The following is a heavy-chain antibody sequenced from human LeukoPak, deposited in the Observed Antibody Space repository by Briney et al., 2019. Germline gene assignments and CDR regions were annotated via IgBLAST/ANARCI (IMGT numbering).Heavy chain of an antibody. Sequence: GGSLRLSCAASGFTFSNYAMHWVRQAPGKGLEWVSYISSGGSTTHYADSVKGRFTISRDNAKKSLYLQMNSLRAEDTAVYYCARDNYDSSGYYFDWGQGTLVTVSS. D-gene: IGHD3-22*01. J-gene: IGHJ4*02. V-gene: IGHV3-48*04. CDR3: ARDNYDSSGYYFD. CDR1: GFTFSNYA. CDR2: ISSGGSTT.